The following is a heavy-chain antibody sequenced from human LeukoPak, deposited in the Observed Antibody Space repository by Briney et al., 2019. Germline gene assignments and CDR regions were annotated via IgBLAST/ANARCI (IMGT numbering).Heavy chain of an antibody. CDR3: ARGSSRGWFDP. J-gene: IGHJ5*02. V-gene: IGHV4-59*01. Sequence: SETLSLTCTVSGGSISSYYWSWIRQPPGKGLEWIGYIYYSGSTNYNPSLKSRVTISVDTSKNHFSLKLNSVTAADTAVYYCARGSSRGWFDPWSQGTLVTVSS. CDR2: IYYSGST. CDR1: GGSISSYY.